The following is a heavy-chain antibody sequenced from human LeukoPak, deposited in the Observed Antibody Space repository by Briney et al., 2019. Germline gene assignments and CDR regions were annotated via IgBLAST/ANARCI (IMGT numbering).Heavy chain of an antibody. V-gene: IGHV3-23*01. CDR2: ISGSGGST. D-gene: IGHD3-10*01. CDR1: VFTFSSYA. CDR3: ANLAFGSGNFYHPLNN. Sequence: PGGSLRLSCAASVFTFSSYAMSWVRQAPGKGLEWVSDISGSGGSTNYAASVKGRFTTSRAKSKNTLYLQMKSLRVEDTAVYYCANLAFGSGNFYHPLNNWGQGVQVTVSS. J-gene: IGHJ4*02.